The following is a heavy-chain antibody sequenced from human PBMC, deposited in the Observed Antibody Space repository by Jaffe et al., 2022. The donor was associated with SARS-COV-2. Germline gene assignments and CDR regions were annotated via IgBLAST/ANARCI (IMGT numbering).Heavy chain of an antibody. CDR2: IRKDGVTT. J-gene: IGHJ4*02. CDR3: AKDRGYRSGGLRYYFDY. Sequence: EVQLVESGGGVVQPGGSLRLSCAASGFTFDAYTMHWVRQVPGKGLEWVSLIRKDGVTTNYADSVKGRFTISRDNRKNSLYLQMNSLRTEDTALFFCAKDRGYRSGGLRYYFDYWGRGTLVTVSS. V-gene: IGHV3-43*01. D-gene: IGHD5-18*01. CDR1: GFTFDAYT.